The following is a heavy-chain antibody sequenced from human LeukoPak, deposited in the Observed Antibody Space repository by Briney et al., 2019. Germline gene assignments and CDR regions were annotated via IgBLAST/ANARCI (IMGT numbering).Heavy chain of an antibody. V-gene: IGHV3-23*01. J-gene: IGHJ4*02. CDR2: ISGSGGST. CDR3: AKDFLVRGVTY. Sequence: GGSLRLSCAASGFTFSSYAMSWVRQAPGKGLEWVSAISGSGGSTYYADSVKGRFTISRDNSKNTLYLQMNSLRAEDTAVYCCAKDFLVRGVTYWGQGTLVTVSS. D-gene: IGHD3-10*01. CDR1: GFTFSSYA.